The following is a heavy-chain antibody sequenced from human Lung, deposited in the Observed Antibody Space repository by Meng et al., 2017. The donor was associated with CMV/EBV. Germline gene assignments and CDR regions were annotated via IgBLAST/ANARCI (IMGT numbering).Heavy chain of an antibody. CDR1: GGSNSSGDFY. Sequence: VPGGSNSSGDFYWTWIRQSPGKGLEWIGYVHQSRSTYYNPSLKSRVVISADTSKNQFSLRLTSVTAADTAMYYCARESPDSLHGASCGYFDYWGQGXLVTVSS. J-gene: IGHJ4*03. CDR3: ARESPDSLHGASCGYFDY. D-gene: IGHD4/OR15-4a*01. V-gene: IGHV4-30-4*08. CDR2: VHQSRST.